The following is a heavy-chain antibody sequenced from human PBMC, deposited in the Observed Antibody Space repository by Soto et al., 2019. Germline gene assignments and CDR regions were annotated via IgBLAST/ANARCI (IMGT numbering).Heavy chain of an antibody. CDR2: IYYSGST. V-gene: IGHV4-30-4*01. Sequence: PSETLSLTCTVSPGSLRSYYWSWIRQPPGKGLEWIGYIYYSGSTYYNPSLKSRVTISVDTSKNQFSLKLSSVTAADTAVYYCARVGGFGATTIDYWGQGTLVTVSS. CDR1: PGSLRSYY. CDR3: ARVGGFGATTIDY. D-gene: IGHD3-10*01. J-gene: IGHJ4*02.